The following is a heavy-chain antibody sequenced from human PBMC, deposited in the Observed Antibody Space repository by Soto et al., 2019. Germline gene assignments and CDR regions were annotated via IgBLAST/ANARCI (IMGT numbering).Heavy chain of an antibody. CDR3: ATGGVGVLVPAAHSYRYYGLAV. CDR1: GYTLTELS. J-gene: IGHJ6*02. D-gene: IGHD2-2*01. CDR2: FDPEDGET. V-gene: IGHV1-24*01. Sequence: ASVKVSCKVSGYTLTELSMHWVRQAPGKGLEWMGGFDPEDGETIYAQKFQGRVTMTKDTSTDTAYMELSSLRSEDTAVYYCATGGVGVLVPAAHSYRYYGLAVWGQGTTVTVSS.